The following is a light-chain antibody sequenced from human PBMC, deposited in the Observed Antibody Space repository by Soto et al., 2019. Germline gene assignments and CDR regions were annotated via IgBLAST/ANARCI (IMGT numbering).Light chain of an antibody. CDR2: EVS. Sequence: QSALTQPASVSGSPGQSITISCTGTISGVGSYNLVSWYQQHPGKAPKLMIYEVSKRPSGVSNRFSGSKSGNTASLTISGLQAEDEADYYCCSYAGSSTLVFGGGTKLTVL. CDR1: ISGVGSYNL. J-gene: IGLJ3*02. CDR3: CSYAGSSTLV. V-gene: IGLV2-23*02.